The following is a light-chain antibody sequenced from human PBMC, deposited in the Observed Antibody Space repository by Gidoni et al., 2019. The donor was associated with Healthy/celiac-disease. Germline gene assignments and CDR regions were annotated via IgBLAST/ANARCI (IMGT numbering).Light chain of an antibody. CDR2: WAS. V-gene: IGKV4-1*01. J-gene: IGKJ5*01. CDR1: QSVLYSSNNKNY. CDR3: QQYYSTPIT. Sequence: DIVMTQAPDSLAVSLGERATINCKSSQSVLYSSNNKNYLAWYPQKPGQPPTLLIYWASTRESGVPDRFSGSGSGTDFTLTISSLQAEDVAVYYCQQYYSTPITFGQGTRLEIK.